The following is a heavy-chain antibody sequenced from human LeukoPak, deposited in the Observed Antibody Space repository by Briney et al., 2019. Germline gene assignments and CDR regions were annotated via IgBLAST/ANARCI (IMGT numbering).Heavy chain of an antibody. J-gene: IGHJ4*02. D-gene: IGHD6-13*01. CDR3: ARALAAAGVDY. CDR2: IYYSGST. CDR1: GGSISSYY. Sequence: SETLSVTCTVSGGSISSYYWSWIRQPPGKGLEWIGYIYYSGSTNYNPSLKSRVTISVDTSKNQFSLKLSSVTAADTAVYYCARALAAAGVDYWGQGTLVTVSS. V-gene: IGHV4-59*01.